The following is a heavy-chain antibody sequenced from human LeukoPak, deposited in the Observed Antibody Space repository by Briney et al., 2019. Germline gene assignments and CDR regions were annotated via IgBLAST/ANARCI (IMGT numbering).Heavy chain of an antibody. Sequence: PGGSLRLSCAASGFTFSSYRMHWVRQAPGKGLVWVSRINSDGSSTSYADSVKGRFTISRDNAKNTLYLQMNSLRAEDTAVYYCAREKYSLKNWFDPWGQGTLVTVSS. CDR1: GFTFSSYR. CDR2: INSDGSST. V-gene: IGHV3-74*01. J-gene: IGHJ5*02. D-gene: IGHD6-6*01. CDR3: AREKYSLKNWFDP.